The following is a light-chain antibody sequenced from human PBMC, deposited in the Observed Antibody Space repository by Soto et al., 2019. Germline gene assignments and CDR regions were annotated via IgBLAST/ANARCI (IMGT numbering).Light chain of an antibody. V-gene: IGLV2-14*01. CDR3: SSYTSTTLV. Sequence: QSVLTQPASVSGSPGQSITISCTGTSSDIGAYNYVSWYQQHPGKAPKLMIYEVSNRPSGASNRFSGSKSGNTASLTISGLQAEDEADYYCSSYTSTTLVFGGGTKLTVL. CDR1: SSDIGAYNY. CDR2: EVS. J-gene: IGLJ2*01.